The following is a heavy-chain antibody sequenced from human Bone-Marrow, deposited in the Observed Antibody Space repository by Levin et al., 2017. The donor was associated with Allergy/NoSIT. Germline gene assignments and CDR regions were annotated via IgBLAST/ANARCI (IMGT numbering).Heavy chain of an antibody. CDR1: GYTFTSYA. J-gene: IGHJ4*02. Sequence: AASVKVSCKASGYTFTSYAMHWVRQAPGQRLEWMGWINAGNGNTKYSQKFQGRVTITRDTSASTAYMELSSLRSEDTAVYYCARGGGLRNFDYWGQGTLVTVSS. D-gene: IGHD4-17*01. V-gene: IGHV1-3*01. CDR2: INAGNGNT. CDR3: ARGGGLRNFDY.